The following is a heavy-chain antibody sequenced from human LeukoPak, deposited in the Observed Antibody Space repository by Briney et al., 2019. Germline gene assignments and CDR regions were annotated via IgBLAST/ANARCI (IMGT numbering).Heavy chain of an antibody. Sequence: GGSLRLSCAASGFTFSDYYMSWIRQAPGKGLEWVSYISSSGSTIYYADSVKGRFTISRDNAKNSLYLQMNSLRAEDTAVYYCARLRYFDWLNWFDPWGQGTLVTVSS. CDR3: ARLRYFDWLNWFDP. D-gene: IGHD3-9*01. CDR1: GFTFSDYY. J-gene: IGHJ5*02. V-gene: IGHV3-11*01. CDR2: ISSSGSTI.